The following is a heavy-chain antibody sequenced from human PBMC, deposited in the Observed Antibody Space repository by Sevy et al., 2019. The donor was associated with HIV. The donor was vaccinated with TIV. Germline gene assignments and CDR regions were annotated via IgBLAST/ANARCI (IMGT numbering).Heavy chain of an antibody. CDR3: ARESPSDWYLDS. CDR1: GFTFSNSG. V-gene: IGHV3-33*01. CDR2: IFSGGITP. Sequence: GGPLRLSCAASGFTFSNSGMHWVRQSPGKALEWVACIFSGGITPYYGDSVKGRFTVFRDNSRSTLYLQINSLRVEDTALYYCARESPSDWYLDSWGQGTLVTVSS. D-gene: IGHD6-19*01. J-gene: IGHJ4*02.